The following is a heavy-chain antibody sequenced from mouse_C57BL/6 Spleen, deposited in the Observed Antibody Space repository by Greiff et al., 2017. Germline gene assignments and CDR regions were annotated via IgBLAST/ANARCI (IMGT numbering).Heavy chain of an antibody. D-gene: IGHD1-1*01. CDR3: ARDGSSPGYFDY. Sequence: EVQLQQSGPELVKPGASVKISCKASGYTFTDYYMNWVKQSHGKSLEWIGDINPNNGGTSYNQKFKGKATLTVDKSSSTAYMELRSLTSEDSAVYYCARDGSSPGYFDYWGQGTTLTVSS. J-gene: IGHJ2*01. V-gene: IGHV1-26*01. CDR2: INPNNGGT. CDR1: GYTFTDYY.